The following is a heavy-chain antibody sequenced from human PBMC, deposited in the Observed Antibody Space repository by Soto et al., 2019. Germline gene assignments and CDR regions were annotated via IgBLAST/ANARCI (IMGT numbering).Heavy chain of an antibody. CDR1: GYTFIDYY. J-gene: IGHJ5*02. V-gene: IGHV1-2*04. D-gene: IGHD3-22*01. Sequence: QVHLVQSGAEVKKPGASVNVSCKASGYTFIDYYIHWLRQAPGQGPEWMGWIIPKSGDTKYSEKFLGWVAMTRDTSINAAYLERTSLRSDYTAVYYCARGFYDSSGFFSAGWFGPWGQGTLVSVSS. CDR3: ARGFYDSSGFFSAGWFGP. CDR2: IIPKSGDT.